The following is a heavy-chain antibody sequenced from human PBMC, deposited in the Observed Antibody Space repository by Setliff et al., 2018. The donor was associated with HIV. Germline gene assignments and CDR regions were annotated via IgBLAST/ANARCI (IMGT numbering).Heavy chain of an antibody. Sequence: SETLSLTCTVSGGSISSGSYYWSWIRQPAGKGLEWIGRIYTSGSTNYNPSLKSRVAISVDTSKNQFSLKLSSVTAADTAVYYCAREYSSSWYRYFDYWGQGTLVTVSS. D-gene: IGHD6-13*01. V-gene: IGHV4-61*02. CDR3: AREYSSSWYRYFDY. CDR2: IYTSGST. CDR1: GGSISSGSYY. J-gene: IGHJ4*02.